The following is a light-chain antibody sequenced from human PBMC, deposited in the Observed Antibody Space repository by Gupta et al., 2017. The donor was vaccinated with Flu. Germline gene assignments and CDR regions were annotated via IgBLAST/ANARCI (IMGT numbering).Light chain of an antibody. Sequence: QSALTQPASVSGSPGQSITISCTGTSSDVGGYNYVSWYQQHPGKAPKLMIYEVSNRPSGVSNRFSGSKSGNTASLXIXGLQAEXEADYYCSSYTSSSVVFGGGTKLTVL. J-gene: IGLJ2*01. CDR1: SSDVGGYNY. CDR2: EVS. CDR3: SSYTSSSVV. V-gene: IGLV2-14*01.